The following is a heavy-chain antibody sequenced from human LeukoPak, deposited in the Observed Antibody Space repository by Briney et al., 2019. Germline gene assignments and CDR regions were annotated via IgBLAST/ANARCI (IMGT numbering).Heavy chain of an antibody. V-gene: IGHV4-4*02. CDR2: IYHSGST. D-gene: IGHD3-22*01. Sequence: GSLRLSCAASGFTFSSSAMSWVRQPPGKGLEWIGEIYHSGSTNYNPSLKSRVTISVDKSKNQFSLKLSSVTAADTAVYYCARVDSSGYYSAGLDCWGQGTLVAVSS. CDR3: ARVDSSGYYSAGLDC. CDR1: GFTFSSSAM. J-gene: IGHJ4*02.